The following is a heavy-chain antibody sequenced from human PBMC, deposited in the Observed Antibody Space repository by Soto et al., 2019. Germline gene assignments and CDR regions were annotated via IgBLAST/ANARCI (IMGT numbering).Heavy chain of an antibody. D-gene: IGHD5-18*01. CDR2: IWYDGSNK. CDR1: GFTFSSYG. CDR3: ESLPDTLGARQGGYYYYGLDV. Sequence: GGSLRLSCAASGFTFSSYGMHWVRQAPGKGLEWVAVIWYDGSNKYYADSVKGRFTISRDNSKNTLSLQMNSLRAEDTAVYYCESLPDTLGARQGGYYYYGLDVWGQAT. J-gene: IGHJ6*02. V-gene: IGHV3-33*01.